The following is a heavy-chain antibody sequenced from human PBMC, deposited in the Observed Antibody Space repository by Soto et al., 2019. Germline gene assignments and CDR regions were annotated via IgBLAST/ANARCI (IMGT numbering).Heavy chain of an antibody. CDR3: ARRKKVAGMDV. Sequence: QVQLVQSGAEMKKPGASVKVACKTSGYTFTAHGITWVRQAPGQGLEWMGWISPYNGNTNYPQSVQGRVTLTTDTSTNTSYMELINLTSVDTAIYYCARRKKVAGMDVWGQGTTVTVSS. CDR2: ISPYNGNT. J-gene: IGHJ6*02. CDR1: GYTFTAHG. V-gene: IGHV1-18*01.